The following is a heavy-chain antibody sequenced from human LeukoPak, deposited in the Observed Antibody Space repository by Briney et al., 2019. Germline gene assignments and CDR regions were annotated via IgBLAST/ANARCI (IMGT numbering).Heavy chain of an antibody. CDR1: GASISDYY. Sequence: PSETLSLTCNVSGASISDYYWGWIRQPPGKGLEWIGNIYYTGSADYNPSLKSRVTISVDTSRNQFSLKLRSVTAADTAMYYCASYYSPMSFDYWGQGTLVTVSS. CDR2: IYYTGSA. V-gene: IGHV4-39*01. D-gene: IGHD2/OR15-2a*01. J-gene: IGHJ4*02. CDR3: ASYYSPMSFDY.